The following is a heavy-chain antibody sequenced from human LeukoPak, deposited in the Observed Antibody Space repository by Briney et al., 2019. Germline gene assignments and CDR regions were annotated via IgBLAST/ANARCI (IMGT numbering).Heavy chain of an antibody. J-gene: IGHJ4*02. CDR2: INHSGST. CDR1: GGSFSGYY. V-gene: IGHV4-34*01. D-gene: IGHD6-19*01. Sequence: PSETLSLTCAVYGGSFSGYYWSWLRQPPGKGLEWIGEINHSGSTNYNPSLKSRVTISVDTSKNQFSLKLSSVTAADTAVYYCARVGPRRTAVAGINYWGQGTLVTVSS. CDR3: ARVGPRRTAVAGINY.